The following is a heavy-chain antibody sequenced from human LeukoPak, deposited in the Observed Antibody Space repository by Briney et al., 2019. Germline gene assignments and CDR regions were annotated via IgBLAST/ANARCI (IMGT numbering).Heavy chain of an antibody. V-gene: IGHV3-30*03. CDR2: ISYDGSKQ. CDR3: ARIGGSGSYSGHYFDH. J-gene: IGHJ4*02. CDR1: GFTFSSHD. D-gene: IGHD3-10*01. Sequence: GGSLRLSCAASGFTFSSHDMHWVRQAPGKGLEWVAAISYDGSKQLYADSVKGRFTISRDNAKNTMYLQMNSLRAEDTAVYYCARIGGSGSYSGHYFDHWGQGTLVTVSS.